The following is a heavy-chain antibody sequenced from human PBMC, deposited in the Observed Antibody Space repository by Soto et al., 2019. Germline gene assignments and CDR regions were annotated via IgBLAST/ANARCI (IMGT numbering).Heavy chain of an antibody. D-gene: IGHD2-15*01. J-gene: IGHJ5*02. CDR3: AAPIVVVVAATRELTKKLNWSDP. V-gene: IGHV4-34*01. Sequence: SETLSLTCAVYGGSFSGYYWSWIRQPPGKGLEWIGEINHNGSTNYNPSLKSRVTISVDTSKNQFSLKLSSVTAADTAVYYCAAPIVVVVAATRELTKKLNWSDPWGQGTLVTVSS. CDR1: GGSFSGYY. CDR2: INHNGST.